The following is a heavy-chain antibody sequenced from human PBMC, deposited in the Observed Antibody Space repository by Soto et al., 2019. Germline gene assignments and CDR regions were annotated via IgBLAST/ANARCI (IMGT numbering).Heavy chain of an antibody. D-gene: IGHD2-15*01. CDR3: ARERPPDIAWFDP. V-gene: IGHV1-69*01. Sequence: QVQLVQSGAEVKKPGSSVKVSCKASGGTFSIYTISWVRQAPGQGLEWMGCSANSAQKFQGRLTVTADESTSTGYLEVSLLTSEDTAVYYCARERPPDIAWFDPWGQGTLVSVSS. CDR2: SA. CDR1: GGTFSIYT. J-gene: IGHJ5*02.